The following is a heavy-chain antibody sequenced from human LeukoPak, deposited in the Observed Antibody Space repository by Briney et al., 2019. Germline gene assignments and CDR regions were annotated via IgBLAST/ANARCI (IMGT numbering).Heavy chain of an antibody. Sequence: ASVKVSCKASGYTFTSYDINWVRQATGQGLEWMGWMNPNSGNTGYAQKFQGRVTITRNTSISTAYMELSSLRSEDTAVYYCARVTSSWYGYYYYYMDVWGKGTTVTVSS. CDR2: MNPNSGNT. CDR3: ARVTSSWYGYYYYYMDV. J-gene: IGHJ6*03. D-gene: IGHD6-13*01. CDR1: GYTFTSYD. V-gene: IGHV1-8*03.